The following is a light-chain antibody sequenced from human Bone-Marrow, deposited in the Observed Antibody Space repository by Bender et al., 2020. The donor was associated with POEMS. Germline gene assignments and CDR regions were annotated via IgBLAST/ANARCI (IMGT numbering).Light chain of an antibody. CDR3: SSYTNINWV. CDR2: DVG. J-gene: IGLJ3*02. V-gene: IGLV2-8*01. CDR1: STDIGTYDS. Sequence: QSALTQPASASGSPGQSVTLLCTGISTDIGTYDSVSWYQQHPGRAPKLIIYDVGQRPSGVPDRFSGYKSGNAASLTISGLQAEDEGDYYCSSYTNINWVFGGGTMLTVL.